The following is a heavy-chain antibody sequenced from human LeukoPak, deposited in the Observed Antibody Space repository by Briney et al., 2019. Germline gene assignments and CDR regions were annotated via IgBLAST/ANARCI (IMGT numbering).Heavy chain of an antibody. CDR2: ISAYKGNT. CDR1: GYTVTSSG. J-gene: IGHJ4*02. CDR3: ARSSRDGYTH. D-gene: IGHD5-24*01. V-gene: IGHV1-18*01. Sequence: ASMKGSCQDSGYTVTSSGIGWERPAPGERLEWMGWISAYKGNTNYAQKRQGSVTMTTDTSTSTAYMELSSLRSDDTAVYYCARSSRDGYTHWGQGTLVTVSS.